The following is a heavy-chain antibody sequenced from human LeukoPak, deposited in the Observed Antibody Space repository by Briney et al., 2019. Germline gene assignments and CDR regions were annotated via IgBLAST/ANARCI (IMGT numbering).Heavy chain of an antibody. CDR3: ARGGRDCSSTSCYFDY. D-gene: IGHD2-2*01. CDR1: GFTVSSNY. Sequence: GGSLRLSCAASGFTVSSNYMSWVRQAPGKGLEWVSVIYSGGSTYYADSVKGRFTISRDNSKNTLYLQMNSLRAEDTAVYYCARGGRDCSSTSCYFDYRGQGPLVTVSS. J-gene: IGHJ4*02. CDR2: IYSGGST. V-gene: IGHV3-66*02.